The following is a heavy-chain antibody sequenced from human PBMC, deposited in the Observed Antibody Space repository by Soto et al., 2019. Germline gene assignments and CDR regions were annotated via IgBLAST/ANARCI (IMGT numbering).Heavy chain of an antibody. Sequence: QVQLVQSGAEVKKPGASVKVSCKASGYTFTSYDINWVRQATGQGLAWMGWMNPNSGNTAYAQKFQGRVTMTSNSSISTAYMELSSLRSDDTAVYYFARERREGYDNWGQGTLVTVSS. V-gene: IGHV1-8*01. CDR2: MNPNSGNT. J-gene: IGHJ4*02. CDR3: ARERREGYDN. D-gene: IGHD5-12*01. CDR1: GYTFTSYD.